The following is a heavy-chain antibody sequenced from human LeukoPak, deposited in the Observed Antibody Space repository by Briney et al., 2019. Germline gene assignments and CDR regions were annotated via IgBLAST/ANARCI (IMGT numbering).Heavy chain of an antibody. V-gene: IGHV3-33*01. CDR2: IWYDGSNK. Sequence: GGSLRLSCAASGFTFSSYGMHWVRQAPGKGLEWVAVIWYDGSNKYYADSVKGRFTISRDNSKNTLYLQMNSLRAEDTAVYYCARDYSGDYGVSDYWGQGTLVTVSS. J-gene: IGHJ4*02. CDR1: GFTFSSYG. D-gene: IGHD4-17*01. CDR3: ARDYSGDYGVSDY.